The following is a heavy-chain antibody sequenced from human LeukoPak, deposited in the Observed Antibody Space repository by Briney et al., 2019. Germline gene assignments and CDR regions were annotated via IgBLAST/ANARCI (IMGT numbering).Heavy chain of an antibody. D-gene: IGHD6-6*01. Sequence: GSLRLSCATSGFSFRTHWMTWVRQAPGKGLEWVANINQDGSETYYVDSVKGRFTISRDNAKNTLYLQMNSLRAEDTAVYYSARMGYSSSPPSDYWGQGTLVTVSS. J-gene: IGHJ4*02. V-gene: IGHV3-7*01. CDR1: GFSFRTHW. CDR3: ARMGYSSSPPSDY. CDR2: INQDGSET.